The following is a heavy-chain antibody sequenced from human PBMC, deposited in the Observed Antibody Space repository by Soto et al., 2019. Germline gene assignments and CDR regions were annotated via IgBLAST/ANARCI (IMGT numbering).Heavy chain of an antibody. Sequence: PSETLSLTCTVSGGSISRSSYYWGWIRQPPGKGLEWIGSIYYSGSTYYNPSLKSRVTISVDTSKNQFSLKLSSVTAADTAVYYCARHDYGGFGLWGQGTLVTVPQ. J-gene: IGHJ4*02. V-gene: IGHV4-39*01. CDR2: IYYSGST. CDR1: GGSISRSSYY. CDR3: ARHDYGGFGL. D-gene: IGHD4-17*01.